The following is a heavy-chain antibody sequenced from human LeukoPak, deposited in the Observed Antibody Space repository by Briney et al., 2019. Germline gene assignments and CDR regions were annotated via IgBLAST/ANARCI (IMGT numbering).Heavy chain of an antibody. D-gene: IGHD3-22*01. CDR1: GFTFSSYG. J-gene: IGHJ4*02. Sequence: GGSLRLSCAASGFTFSSYGMHWVRQAPGKGLAWVAAILHDGTNEYYADSVKGRFTISRDNSKNTLYLQMNSLRAEDTAVYYCAKVEYYDSSGYLDYWGQGTLVTVSS. CDR2: ILHDGTNE. CDR3: AKVEYYDSSGYLDY. V-gene: IGHV3-30*18.